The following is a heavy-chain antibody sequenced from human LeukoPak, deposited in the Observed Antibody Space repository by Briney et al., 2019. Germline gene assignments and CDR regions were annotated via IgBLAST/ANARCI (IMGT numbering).Heavy chain of an antibody. J-gene: IGHJ4*02. CDR2: IKQDGSEK. D-gene: IGHD6-19*01. CDR1: GFTFSNYG. V-gene: IGHV3-7*05. CDR3: ARGQGWLVDY. Sequence: PGGSLRLSCAASGFTFSNYGMHWVRQAPGKGLEWVANIKQDGSEKYYVDSVKGRFTISRDNAKNSLFLQMNSLTAEDTAVYYCARGQGWLVDYWGQGTLVTVSS.